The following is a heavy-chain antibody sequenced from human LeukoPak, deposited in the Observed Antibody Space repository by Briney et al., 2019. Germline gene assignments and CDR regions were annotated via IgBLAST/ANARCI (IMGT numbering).Heavy chain of an antibody. CDR2: IIPLFGTA. D-gene: IGHD1-26*01. Sequence: SVKFSCKASGDTFKSYAISWVRQAPGQGLEWIGGIIPLFGTANYPQKFQGRIIITSDESTSTAYMELSSLRSEDTAMYYCARPKGLIVGATGYPNAFDIWGQGTMVTVSS. CDR3: ARPKGLIVGATGYPNAFDI. J-gene: IGHJ3*02. CDR1: GDTFKSYA. V-gene: IGHV1-69*13.